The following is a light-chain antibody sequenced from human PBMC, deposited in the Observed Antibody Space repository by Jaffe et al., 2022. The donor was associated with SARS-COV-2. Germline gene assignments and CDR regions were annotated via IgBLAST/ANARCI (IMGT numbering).Light chain of an antibody. CDR1: SSNIGSNT. CDR3: AAWDDSLNGPV. V-gene: IGLV1-44*01. J-gene: IGLJ2*01. CDR2: SST. Sequence: QSVLTQAPSASGTPGQRVTISCSGSSSNIGSNTVNWYRQLPGTAPKLLIYSSTQRPSGVPDRFSGSKSGTSASLAISGLQSEDEADYYCAAWDDSLNGPVFGGGTKLTVL.